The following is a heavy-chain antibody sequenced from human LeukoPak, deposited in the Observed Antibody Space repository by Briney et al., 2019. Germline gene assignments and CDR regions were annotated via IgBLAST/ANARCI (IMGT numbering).Heavy chain of an antibody. CDR3: ARDLYSSRTNDAFVI. D-gene: IGHD6-13*01. J-gene: IGHJ3*02. CDR1: GASISSYY. V-gene: IGHV4-39*07. CDR2: IYYSGSS. Sequence: SETLSLTCTVSGASISSYYWGWIRQPPGKGLEWIGSIYYSGSSYYNPSLKSRVTISVDTSKNQFSLKLSSVTAADTAVYYCARDLYSSRTNDAFVIWGRGTMVTVSS.